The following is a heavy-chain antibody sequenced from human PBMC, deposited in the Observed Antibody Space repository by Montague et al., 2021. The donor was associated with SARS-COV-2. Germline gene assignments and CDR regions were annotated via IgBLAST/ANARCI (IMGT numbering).Heavy chain of an antibody. CDR3: TRSHDYRGNDYFGS. J-gene: IGHJ4*02. V-gene: IGHV4-34*01. CDR2: ITHGGST. CDR1: GGSLSGFY. Sequence: SETLSLTCAVYGGSLSGFYWTWIRQAPGKGLEWVGEITHGGSTSYSPALKSRLTISLDTSRNQFSLKLDSVTAADTATYYCTRSHDYRGNDYFGSWGQGALVIVSS. D-gene: IGHD4-23*01.